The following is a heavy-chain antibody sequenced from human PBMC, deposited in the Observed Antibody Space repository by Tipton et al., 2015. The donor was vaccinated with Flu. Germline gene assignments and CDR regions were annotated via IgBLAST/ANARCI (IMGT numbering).Heavy chain of an antibody. CDR1: GGSFSGYY. CDR3: ARAMVRVYYFDY. D-gene: IGHD3-10*01. J-gene: IGHJ4*02. Sequence: TLSLTCAVYGGSFSGYYWNWIRQPPGKGLEWIGEINHSGSTNYNPSLKSRVTISVDTSKNQFSLKLSSVTAADTAVYYCARAMVRVYYFDYWGQGTLVTVSS. CDR2: INHSGST. V-gene: IGHV4-34*01.